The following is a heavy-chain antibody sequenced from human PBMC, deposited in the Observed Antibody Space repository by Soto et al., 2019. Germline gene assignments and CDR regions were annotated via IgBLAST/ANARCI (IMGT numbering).Heavy chain of an antibody. CDR2: TYKSNT. D-gene: IGHD3-16*01. J-gene: IGHJ3*01. CDR1: GYSFTSYG. CDR3: SRGPTLGDF. Sequence: QVQLVQSGAEVRKPGTSVKVSCKASGYSFTSYGVIWVRQAPGQGLEWMGGTYKSNTNYAQKVQGRVTMTTGTSTNTAYMELRSLTSGDTGVYYCSRGPTLGDFWGHGTVDTDSS. V-gene: IGHV1-18*01.